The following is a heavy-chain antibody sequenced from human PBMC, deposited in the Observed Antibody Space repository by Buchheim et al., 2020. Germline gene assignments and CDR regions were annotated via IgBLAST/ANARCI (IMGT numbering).Heavy chain of an antibody. J-gene: IGHJ6*02. D-gene: IGHD3-10*01. Sequence: VQLVESGGGLVKPGGSLRLSCAASGFTFSDYYMSWIRQAPGKGLEWVSYISSSGSTIYYADSVKGRFTISRDNAKNSLYLQMNSLRAEDTAVYYCARDDYYGSGSYYNPPAYYYYGMDVWGQGTT. V-gene: IGHV3-11*01. CDR1: GFTFSDYY. CDR2: ISSSGSTI. CDR3: ARDDYYGSGSYYNPPAYYYYGMDV.